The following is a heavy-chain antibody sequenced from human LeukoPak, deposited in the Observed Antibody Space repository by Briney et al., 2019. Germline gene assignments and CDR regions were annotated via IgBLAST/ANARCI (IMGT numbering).Heavy chain of an antibody. V-gene: IGHV4-39*07. D-gene: IGHD3-10*01. J-gene: IGHJ4*02. CDR1: GGSISSSSYY. CDR2: IYYSGST. CDR3: ARVVMVRGVMGTEIDY. Sequence: SETLSLTCTVSGGSISSSSYYWGWIRQPPGKGLEWIGSIYYSGSTYYNPSLKSRVTISVDTSKNQFSLKLSSVTAADTAVYYCARVVMVRGVMGTEIDYWGQGTLVTVSS.